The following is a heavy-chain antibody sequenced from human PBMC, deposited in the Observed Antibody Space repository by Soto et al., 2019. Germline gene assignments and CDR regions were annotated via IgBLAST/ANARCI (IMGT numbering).Heavy chain of an antibody. J-gene: IGHJ6*02. Sequence: SETLSLTCXVSGGPISRGGYYWTWIRQHPGKGLEWIRYIYYSGSTYYNPSLKSRVTISVDTSKNQFSLKLSSVTAADTAVYYCARDIMGTNYYYYGMDVWGQGTTVTVSS. D-gene: IGHD2-8*01. CDR1: GGPISRGGYY. CDR2: IYYSGST. CDR3: ARDIMGTNYYYYGMDV. V-gene: IGHV4-31*03.